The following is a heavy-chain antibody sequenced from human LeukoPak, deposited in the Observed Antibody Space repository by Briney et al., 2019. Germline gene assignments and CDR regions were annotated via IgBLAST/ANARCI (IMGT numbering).Heavy chain of an antibody. Sequence: GGSLRLSYVASGLRFRSYAMNWVRQAPGKGLECISTISDDSSFTYYADSVKGRSAISRDDSKNTLYLQMNNLKVEDTAVYYCAKGRCSGVGCDSFHSWGQGALVTVSS. CDR3: AKGRCSGVGCDSFHS. V-gene: IGHV3-23*01. J-gene: IGHJ4*02. CDR2: ISDDSSFT. CDR1: GLRFRSYA. D-gene: IGHD2-15*01.